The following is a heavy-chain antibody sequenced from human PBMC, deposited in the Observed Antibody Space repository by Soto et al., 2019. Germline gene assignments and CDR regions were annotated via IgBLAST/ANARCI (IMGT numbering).Heavy chain of an antibody. CDR2: IIPILGIA. J-gene: IGHJ6*02. V-gene: IGHV1-69*10. D-gene: IGHD5-12*01. CDR1: GGTFSSYA. CDR3: ARAGRDSGYDYYYCGMDV. Sequence: ASVKVSCKASGGTFSSYAISWVRQAPGQGLEWMGGIIPILGIANYAQKFQGRVTITADKSTSTAYMELSSLRSEDTAVYYCARAGRDSGYDYYYCGMDVWGQGTTVTVSS.